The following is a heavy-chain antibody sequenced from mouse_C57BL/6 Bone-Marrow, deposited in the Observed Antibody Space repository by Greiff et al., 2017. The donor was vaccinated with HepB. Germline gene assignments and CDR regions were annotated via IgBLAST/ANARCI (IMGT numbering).Heavy chain of an antibody. CDR1: GFSFNTYA. Sequence: DVMLVESGGGLVQPKGSLKLSCAASGFSFNTYAMNWVRQAPGKGLEWVARIRSKSNNYATYYADSVKDRFTISRDDSESMLYLQMNNLKTEDTAMYYCVRLGYSIAYWGQGTLVTVSA. D-gene: IGHD2-3*01. CDR3: VRLGYSIAY. CDR2: IRSKSNNYAT. J-gene: IGHJ3*01. V-gene: IGHV10-1*01.